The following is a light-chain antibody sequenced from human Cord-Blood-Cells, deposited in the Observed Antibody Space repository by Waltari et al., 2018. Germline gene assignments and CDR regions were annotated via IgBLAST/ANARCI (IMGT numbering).Light chain of an antibody. CDR2: AAS. V-gene: IGKV1-16*01. Sequence: DIQMTQSPSSLSASVGDRVTITCRASQGISNYLNWFQQKPGKAPKPLIYAASSLQSGVPATLSGSGSGANVTVTVSSLPPEDFATDYSEQYNSYPRTFGQGTRVEIK. CDR3: EQYNSYPRT. J-gene: IGKJ1*01. CDR1: QGISNY.